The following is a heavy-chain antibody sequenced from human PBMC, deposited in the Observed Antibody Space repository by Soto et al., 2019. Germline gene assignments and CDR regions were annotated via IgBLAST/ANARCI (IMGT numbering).Heavy chain of an antibody. CDR2: ISGSGGST. D-gene: IGHD3-22*01. CDR3: AKCARYYYDSSGYLNY. CDR1: GLTFSSNA. Sequence: GGSLRLSCAASGLTFSSNAMSWVRQAPGKGLEWVSAISGSGGSTYYADSVKGRFTISRDNSKNTLYLQMNSLRAEDTAVYYCAKCARYYYDSSGYLNYWGQGTLVTVSS. V-gene: IGHV3-23*01. J-gene: IGHJ4*02.